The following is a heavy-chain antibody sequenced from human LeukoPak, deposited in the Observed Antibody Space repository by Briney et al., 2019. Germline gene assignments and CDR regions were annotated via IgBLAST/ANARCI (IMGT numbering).Heavy chain of an antibody. CDR2: IYYSGST. J-gene: IGHJ4*02. CDR3: ARKGPTMITFGGVIAPPFDY. CDR1: GGSISSYY. Sequence: PSETLSLTCTVSGGSISSYYWSWIRQPPGKGLEWIGYIYYSGSTNYNPSLKSRVTISVDTSKNQFSLKLSSVTAADTAVYYCARKGPTMITFGGVIAPPFDYWGQGTLVTVSS. D-gene: IGHD3-16*02. V-gene: IGHV4-59*08.